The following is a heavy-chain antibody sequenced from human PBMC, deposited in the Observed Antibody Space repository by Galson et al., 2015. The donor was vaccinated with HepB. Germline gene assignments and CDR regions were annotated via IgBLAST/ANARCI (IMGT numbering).Heavy chain of an antibody. J-gene: IGHJ4*02. CDR3: GRASGGGYPTATYY. V-gene: IGHV3-33*01. D-gene: IGHD4-17*01. Sequence: SLRLSCAASGFTFDSYGLHWVRQAPGKGLEWVAAIWFDASNKIYAASLKGGFTSSRDNSENLLYLQMNNVRADDTAVYFCGRASGGGYPTATYYWGQGTLVTVSS. CDR1: GFTFDSYG. CDR2: IWFDASNK.